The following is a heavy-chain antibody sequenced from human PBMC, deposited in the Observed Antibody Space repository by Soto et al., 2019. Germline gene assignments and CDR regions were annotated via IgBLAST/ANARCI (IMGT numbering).Heavy chain of an antibody. Sequence: GESLKISCKGSGYSFTSYWIGWVRQMPGKGLEWMGIIYPGDSDTRYSPSFQGQVTISADKSISTAYLQWSSLKASDTAFYYFTGTSAAGKTYSGLAFWGKGTTVTVPP. CDR1: GYSFTSYW. CDR2: IYPGDSDT. D-gene: IGHD6-13*01. CDR3: TGTSAAGKTYSGLAF. J-gene: IGHJ6*04. V-gene: IGHV5-51*01.